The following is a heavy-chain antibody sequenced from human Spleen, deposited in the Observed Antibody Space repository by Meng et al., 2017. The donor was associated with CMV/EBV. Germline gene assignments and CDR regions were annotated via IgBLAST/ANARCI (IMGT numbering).Heavy chain of an antibody. Sequence: GGSLRLSCAASGFTFSSYWMSWVRQAPGKGLEWVANIKQDGSEKYYVDSVKGRFTISRDNSKDTLYLQMDSLRVDDTAMYYCAKDDGAATHYFYHGMDVWGQGTTVTVSS. V-gene: IGHV3-7*04. D-gene: IGHD6-13*01. CDR2: IKQDGSEK. CDR3: AKDDGAATHYFYHGMDV. CDR1: GFTFSSYW. J-gene: IGHJ6*02.